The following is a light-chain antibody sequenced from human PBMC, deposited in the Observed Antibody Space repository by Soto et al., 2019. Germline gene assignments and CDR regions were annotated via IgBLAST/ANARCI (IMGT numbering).Light chain of an antibody. CDR2: DVS. J-gene: IGLJ2*01. Sequence: QSALTQPASVSGSPGQSISISCTGTSSDVGGYNYVSWYQQHPGKAPKLMIYDVSNRPSGVSDRFSGSKSGNMASLTISGLQAEDEADYYCSSYTSSTTRVVFGEGTKVTVL. V-gene: IGLV2-14*01. CDR1: SSDVGGYNY. CDR3: SSYTSSTTRVV.